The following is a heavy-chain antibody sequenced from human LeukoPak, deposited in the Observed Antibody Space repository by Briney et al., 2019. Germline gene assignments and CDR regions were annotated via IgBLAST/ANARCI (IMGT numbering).Heavy chain of an antibody. D-gene: IGHD6-6*01. CDR1: GFTFGDYA. J-gene: IGHJ4*02. CDR3: TRSGIAARPHYFDY. Sequence: GGSLRLSCTASGFTFGDYAMSWFRQAPGKGLEWVGFIRSKAYGGTTEYAASVKGRFTISRDDSKSIAYLQMNSLKTEDTAVYYCTRSGIAARPHYFDYWGQGTLVTVSS. V-gene: IGHV3-49*03. CDR2: IRSKAYGGTT.